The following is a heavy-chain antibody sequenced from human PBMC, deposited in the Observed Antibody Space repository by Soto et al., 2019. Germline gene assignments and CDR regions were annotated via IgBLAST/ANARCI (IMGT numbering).Heavy chain of an antibody. V-gene: IGHV4-4*02. CDR2: IYHSGGT. J-gene: IGHJ4*02. CDR3: ARVNNGNFRADY. CDR1: GASISSNNW. D-gene: IGHD1-26*01. Sequence: XETLSLTCAVAGASISSNNWWTWVRQPPVKGLEWIGEIYHSGGTNYNPSLKSRVSISVDKSKNQFSLELTSVTAADTAVYYCARVNNGNFRADYWGQGTLVTVSS.